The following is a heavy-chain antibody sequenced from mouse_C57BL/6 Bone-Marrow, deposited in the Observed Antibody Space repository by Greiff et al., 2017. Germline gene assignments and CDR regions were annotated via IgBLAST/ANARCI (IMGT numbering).Heavy chain of an antibody. J-gene: IGHJ2*01. CDR1: GFTFSSYT. CDR3: GRRDYFYY. CDR2: ISGGGGNT. Sequence: EVKVVVSGGGLVKPGGSLKLSCAASGFTFSSYTMSWVRQTPETRLEWVANISGGGGNTYYPDSVKGRFTISRDNAKNTLYLQMSSLRSEDTALYYCGRRDYFYYWGQGTTLTVSS. V-gene: IGHV5-9*01.